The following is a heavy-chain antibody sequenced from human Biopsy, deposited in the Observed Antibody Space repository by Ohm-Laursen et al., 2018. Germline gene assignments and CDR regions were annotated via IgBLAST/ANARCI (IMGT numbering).Heavy chain of an antibody. CDR1: GYSVTNDYY. CDR2: IYYDGIT. J-gene: IGHJ6*02. Sequence: TPSLTCAVSGYSVTNDYYWGWIRQPPGKGLEWIGNIYYDGITYYNPSLKSRVAMSVDTSKNQFSLRLTSVTAADTAVYYCARVAGGYAYYYGMDVWGQGTTVIVSS. V-gene: IGHV4-38-2*01. CDR3: ARVAGGYAYYYGMDV. D-gene: IGHD5-12*01.